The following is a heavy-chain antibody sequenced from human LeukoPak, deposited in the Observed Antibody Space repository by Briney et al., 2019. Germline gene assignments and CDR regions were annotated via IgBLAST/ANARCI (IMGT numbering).Heavy chain of an antibody. CDR2: ICYSGST. D-gene: IGHD2-15*01. J-gene: IGHJ5*02. CDR3: AREVNIVVVVAATGWFDP. CDR1: GGSISSSNYC. V-gene: IGHV4-39*07. Sequence: SETLSLTCTVSGGSISSSNYCWGWIRQPPGKGLEWIGSICYSGSTNYNPSLKSRVTISVDNSENQFSLKLSSVTAADTAVYYCAREVNIVVVVAATGWFDPWGQGTLVTVSS.